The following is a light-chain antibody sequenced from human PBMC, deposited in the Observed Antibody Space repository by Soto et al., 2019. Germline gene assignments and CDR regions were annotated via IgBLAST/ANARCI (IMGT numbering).Light chain of an antibody. CDR3: QLYDNLSVT. Sequence: DIQMTQSPSSLSASVGDRVTITCQAIRDFINYLNWFQQKPGEAHKFLIFDAFKLETGVPSRFSGSGSGTDFTLTISSLQSEDIATYYCQLYDNLSVTFGGGTKVEIK. J-gene: IGKJ4*01. CDR2: DAF. V-gene: IGKV1-33*01. CDR1: RDFINY.